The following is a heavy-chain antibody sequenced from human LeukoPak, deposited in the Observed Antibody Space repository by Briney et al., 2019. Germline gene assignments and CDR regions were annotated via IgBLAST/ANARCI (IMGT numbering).Heavy chain of an antibody. D-gene: IGHD5-18*01. CDR2: IWYDGSNK. CDR1: GFTLSSYG. V-gene: IGHV3-33*01. CDR3: ARADSYGL. Sequence: GGSLSLSRAASGFTLSSYGMHWVRQAPGKGLEWVAVIWYDGSNKYYAGSVKGRFTISRYNSKNTLYLQRNSLRAEDTAVYHCARADSYGLWGQEPWSPSPQ. J-gene: IGHJ4*01.